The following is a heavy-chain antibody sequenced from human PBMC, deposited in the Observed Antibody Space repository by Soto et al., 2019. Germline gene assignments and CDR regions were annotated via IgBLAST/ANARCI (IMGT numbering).Heavy chain of an antibody. CDR2: MNPNSGNT. J-gene: IGHJ5*02. V-gene: IGHV1-8*01. CDR3: AKGGLNLDVLFDP. Sequence: ASVKVSCKASGYTFTSYDINWVRQATGQGLEWMGWMNPNSGNTGYAQKFQGRVTMTRNTSISTAYMELNSLRADDTAVYYCAKGGLNLDVLFDPWGQGTLVTVPS. CDR1: GYTFTSYD. D-gene: IGHD3-10*02.